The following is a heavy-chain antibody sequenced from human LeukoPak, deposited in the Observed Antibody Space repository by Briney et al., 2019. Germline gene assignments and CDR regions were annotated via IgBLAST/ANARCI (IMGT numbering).Heavy chain of an antibody. J-gene: IGHJ4*02. CDR1: GGSISSSSYY. D-gene: IGHD6-19*01. Sequence: PSETLSLTCTVSGGSISSSSYYWGWIRQPPGKGLEWIGSIYYSGSTYYNPSLKSRVTISVDTSKNQFSLKLSSVTAADTAVYYCARGWAVAGLYYFDYWDQGTLVTVSS. CDR3: ARGWAVAGLYYFDY. V-gene: IGHV4-39*07. CDR2: IYYSGST.